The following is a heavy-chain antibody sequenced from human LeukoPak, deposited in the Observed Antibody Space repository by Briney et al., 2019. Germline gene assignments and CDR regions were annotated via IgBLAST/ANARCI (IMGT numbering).Heavy chain of an antibody. Sequence: ASVKDSCMHPGYTSTGYNIHCVRPTLEQGRECRGWINSNSGGTNYAQKFQGRVTMTRDTSIRTAYMELSRLRSADTGGYYCARVSAMVTCWFDPWGQGTLVTVSS. CDR3: ARVSAMVTCWFDP. J-gene: IGHJ5*02. CDR1: GYTSTGYN. D-gene: IGHD5-18*01. V-gene: IGHV1-2*02. CDR2: INSNSGGT.